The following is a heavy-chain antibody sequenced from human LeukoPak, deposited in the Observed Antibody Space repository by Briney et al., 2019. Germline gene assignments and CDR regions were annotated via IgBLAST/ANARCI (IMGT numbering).Heavy chain of an antibody. J-gene: IGHJ4*02. V-gene: IGHV4-4*02. CDR1: GFTFSSYA. CDR3: ARGPSLGAHLDY. Sequence: PGGSLRLSCAASGFTFSSYAMHWVRQAPGKGLEWIGEIYHYGTTNYNPSLKGRVTISVDKSKNQFSLKFNSVTAADTAVYYCARGPSLGAHLDYWGQGTLVTVSS. D-gene: IGHD1-26*01. CDR2: IYHYGTT.